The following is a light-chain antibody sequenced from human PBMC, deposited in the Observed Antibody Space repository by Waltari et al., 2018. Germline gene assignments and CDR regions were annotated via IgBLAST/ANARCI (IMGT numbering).Light chain of an antibody. CDR1: KLGDKR. CDR3: QAWDSTAPHVV. V-gene: IGLV3-1*01. Sequence: SQELTQPPSVSVSPGQTASITCSGDKLGDKRGCWYQQKQGQSPVLVMYQDSKRPSWIPERFSVSSSCNTATLTISGTQAMDEADYYCQAWDSTAPHVVFGGGTKLTVL. J-gene: IGLJ2*01. CDR2: QDS.